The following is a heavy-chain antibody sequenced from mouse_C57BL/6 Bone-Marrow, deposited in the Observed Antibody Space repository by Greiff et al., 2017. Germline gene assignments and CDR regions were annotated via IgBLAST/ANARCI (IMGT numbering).Heavy chain of an antibody. D-gene: IGHD2-3*01. J-gene: IGHJ4*01. V-gene: IGHV1-81*01. CDR3: ARWLLRRYYAMYY. Sequence: QVQLKQSGAELARPGASVKLSCKASGYTFTSYGISWVKQRTGQGLEWIGEIYPRSGNTYYNEKFKGKATLTADTSSSTAYMELRSLTSEDSAVYFCARWLLRRYYAMYYWGQGASVTVSS. CDR2: IYPRSGNT. CDR1: GYTFTSYG.